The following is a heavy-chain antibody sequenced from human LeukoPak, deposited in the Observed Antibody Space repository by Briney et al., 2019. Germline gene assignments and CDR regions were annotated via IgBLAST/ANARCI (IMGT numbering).Heavy chain of an antibody. Sequence: PGGSLRLSCAASGFTFSNYIMDWVRQAPGKGLEWVSSISSSSTYIYYADSVKGRFTISRDNAKNSLYLQMNSLRAEDTAVYYCARDREIWLPHNWFDPWGQGTLVTVSS. D-gene: IGHD5-24*01. CDR3: ARDREIWLPHNWFDP. J-gene: IGHJ5*02. CDR1: GFTFSNYI. CDR2: ISSSSTYI. V-gene: IGHV3-21*01.